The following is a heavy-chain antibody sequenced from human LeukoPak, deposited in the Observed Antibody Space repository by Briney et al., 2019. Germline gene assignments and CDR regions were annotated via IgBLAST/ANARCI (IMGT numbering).Heavy chain of an antibody. D-gene: IGHD2-2*01. V-gene: IGHV3-20*04. CDR3: ARDIVVVPAATTFFDY. CDR2: MNWNGGST. Sequence: GGSLRLSCAASGFTFDDYGMSWVRQAPGKGLEWVSGMNWNGGSTGYADSVKGRFTISRDNAKNSLYLQMNSLRAEDTALYYCARDIVVVPAATTFFDYWGQGTLVTVSS. CDR1: GFTFDDYG. J-gene: IGHJ4*02.